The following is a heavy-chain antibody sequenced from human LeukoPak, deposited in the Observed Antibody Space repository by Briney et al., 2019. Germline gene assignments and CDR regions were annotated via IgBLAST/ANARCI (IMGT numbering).Heavy chain of an antibody. Sequence: SETLSLTCTVSGGSISSSSYYWGWIRQPPGKGLEWTGSIYYSGSTYYNPSLKSRVTISVDTSKNQFSLKLSSVTAADTAVYYCARGETPRAFDIWGQGTMVTVSS. D-gene: IGHD3-10*01. J-gene: IGHJ3*02. CDR1: GGSISSSSYY. CDR3: ARGETPRAFDI. CDR2: IYYSGST. V-gene: IGHV4-39*01.